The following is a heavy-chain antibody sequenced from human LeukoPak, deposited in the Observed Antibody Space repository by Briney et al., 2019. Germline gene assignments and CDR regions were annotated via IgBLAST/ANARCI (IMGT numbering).Heavy chain of an antibody. D-gene: IGHD3-22*01. J-gene: IGHJ3*02. CDR3: ARGDSSGYHDAFDI. V-gene: IGHV3-15*01. CDR1: GFTFSNAW. CDR2: IKSKTDGGTT. Sequence: GGSLRLSCAASGFTFSNAWMSWVRQAPGKGLEWVGRIKSKTDGGTTDYAAPVKGRFTISRDDSKNTLYLQMNSLRAEDTAVYYCARGDSSGYHDAFDIWGQGTMVTVSS.